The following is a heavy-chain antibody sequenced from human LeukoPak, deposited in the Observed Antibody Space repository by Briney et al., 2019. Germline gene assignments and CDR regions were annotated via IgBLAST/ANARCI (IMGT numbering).Heavy chain of an antibody. D-gene: IGHD3-22*01. Sequence: SETLSLTCTVSGGSISSYYWSWIRQPPGKGLEWIGYIYYSGSTNYNPSLKSRVTISVGTSKNQFSLKLSSVTAADTAVYYCARRSYDGSGYYYVDYWGQGTLVTVSS. CDR2: IYYSGST. J-gene: IGHJ4*02. CDR3: ARRSYDGSGYYYVDY. CDR1: GGSISSYY. V-gene: IGHV4-59*08.